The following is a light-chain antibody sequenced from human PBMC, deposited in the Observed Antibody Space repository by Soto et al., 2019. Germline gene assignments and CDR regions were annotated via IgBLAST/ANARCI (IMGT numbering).Light chain of an antibody. Sequence: QSALTQPASVSGSPGQSITISCTGTSSDVGGYDYVSWYQHHPGKAPKLLIYEVSNRPSGVSNRFSGSKSGDTASLTISGLQPEDEADYYCSSYTSSNTYVFGTATKLTVL. V-gene: IGLV2-14*01. CDR3: SSYTSSNTYV. J-gene: IGLJ1*01. CDR1: SSDVGGYDY. CDR2: EVS.